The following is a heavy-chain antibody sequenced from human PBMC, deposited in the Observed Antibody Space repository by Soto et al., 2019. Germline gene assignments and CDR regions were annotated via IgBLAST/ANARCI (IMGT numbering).Heavy chain of an antibody. CDR2: IYYSGST. V-gene: IGHV4-30-4*01. Sequence: QVQLQESGPGLVKPSQTLSLTRTVSGGSISSGDYYWSWIRQPPGKGLEWIGYIYYSGSTYYNPSLKSRVTISVDTSKNQFSLKLSSVTAADTAVYYCAREDPGHSNYRGYGMDVWGQGTTVTVSS. CDR1: GGSISSGDYY. CDR3: AREDPGHSNYRGYGMDV. J-gene: IGHJ6*02. D-gene: IGHD4-4*01.